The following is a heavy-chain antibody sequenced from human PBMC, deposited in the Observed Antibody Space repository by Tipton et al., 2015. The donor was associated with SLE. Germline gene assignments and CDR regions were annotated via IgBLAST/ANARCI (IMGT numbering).Heavy chain of an antibody. CDR1: GGSVSSGNYY. Sequence: TLSLTCTVSGGSVSSGNYYWGWIRQPPGKGLEWVGTVYYTGNTFYNPSLKSRVTISVDTSKNQFSLNLSSVTAADTAVYYCARDEYRYDTTGYHLLGHFDFWGQGTLVTVSS. V-gene: IGHV4-39*07. CDR2: VYYTGNT. J-gene: IGHJ4*02. D-gene: IGHD3-22*01. CDR3: ARDEYRYDTTGYHLLGHFDF.